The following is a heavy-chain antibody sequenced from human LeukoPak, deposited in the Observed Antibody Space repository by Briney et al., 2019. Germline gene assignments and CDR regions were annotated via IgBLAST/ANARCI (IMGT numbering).Heavy chain of an antibody. CDR3: ARGVAGTFDY. J-gene: IGHJ4*02. Sequence: SETLSLTCTVSGGSISSYYWSWIRQPPGKGLEWIGYIYYSGSTNYNPSLKSRVTISVDTSKNQFSLKLSSVTAADTAVYYCARGVAGTFDYWGQGTLVTVSS. D-gene: IGHD6-19*01. CDR1: GGSISSYY. V-gene: IGHV4-59*01. CDR2: IYYSGST.